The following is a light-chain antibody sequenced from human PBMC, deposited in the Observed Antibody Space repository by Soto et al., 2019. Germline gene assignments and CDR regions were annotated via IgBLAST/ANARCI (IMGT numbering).Light chain of an antibody. CDR2: DAS. CDR3: QQRSNWPPFT. Sequence: EIVVTQAPGTLSVSPVGRATLSCSASQSVISNLAWYQQKPGQAPRLLISDASTRATGIPARFSGSGSGTDFTLTISSLEPEDFAVYYCQQRSNWPPFTFGQGTRLEIK. J-gene: IGKJ5*01. CDR1: QSVISN. V-gene: IGKV3-11*01.